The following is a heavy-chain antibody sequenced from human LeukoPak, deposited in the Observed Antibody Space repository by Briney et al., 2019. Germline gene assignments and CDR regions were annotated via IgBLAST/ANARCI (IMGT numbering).Heavy chain of an antibody. CDR1: GGSFSGYY. Sequence: SETLSLTCAVYGGSFSGYYWSWIRQHPGKGLEWIGYIYYSGSTNYNPSLKSRVTISVDTSKNQFSLKLSSVTAADTAVYYCAREDCSGTSCSEYVWGQGTTVTVSS. CDR3: AREDCSGTSCSEYV. J-gene: IGHJ6*02. V-gene: IGHV4-59*01. D-gene: IGHD2-2*01. CDR2: IYYSGST.